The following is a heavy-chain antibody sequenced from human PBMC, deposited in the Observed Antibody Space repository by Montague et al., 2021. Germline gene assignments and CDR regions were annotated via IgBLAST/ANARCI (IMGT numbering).Heavy chain of an antibody. CDR3: ASLPYSSAWPYYFDH. Sequence: SLRLSCAASGFTFSSYPINWVRQAPGKGLEWVSSISSSSLYIDYADSVKGRFTTSRDNAKNSLYLQMNSLRAEDTAVYYCASLPYSSAWPYYFDHWGQGTLVTVSS. CDR1: GFTFSSYP. D-gene: IGHD6-19*01. V-gene: IGHV3-21*01. J-gene: IGHJ4*02. CDR2: ISSSSLYI.